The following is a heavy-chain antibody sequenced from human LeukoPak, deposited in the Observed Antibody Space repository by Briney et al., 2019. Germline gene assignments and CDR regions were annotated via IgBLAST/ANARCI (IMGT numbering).Heavy chain of an antibody. Sequence: GGSLRPSCAASGFTFSSYGMSWVRQAPGKGLECVSAISGSGGSTYYADSVKGRFTISRDNSKNRLYLQMNSLRAGDTALYYCAKVNDILTESANYYFDYWGQGTLVTVSS. V-gene: IGHV3-23*01. CDR1: GFTFSSYG. D-gene: IGHD3-9*01. J-gene: IGHJ4*02. CDR3: AKVNDILTESANYYFDY. CDR2: ISGSGGST.